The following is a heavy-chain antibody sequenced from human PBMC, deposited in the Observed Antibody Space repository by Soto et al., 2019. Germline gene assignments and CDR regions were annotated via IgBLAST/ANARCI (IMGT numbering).Heavy chain of an antibody. J-gene: IGHJ4*02. Sequence: QVQLVQSGAEVKKPGSSVKVSCKASGGSFSNFVISWVRQAPGQGLEWMGGIIPNFGTTNYAQKFQVKVTITADETTRTAYLERSGLTSEDTSVYYCARDVGGEATIRYWGQGTLVTVSS. V-gene: IGHV1-69*01. D-gene: IGHD5-12*01. CDR2: IIPNFGTT. CDR1: GGSFSNFV. CDR3: ARDVGGEATIRY.